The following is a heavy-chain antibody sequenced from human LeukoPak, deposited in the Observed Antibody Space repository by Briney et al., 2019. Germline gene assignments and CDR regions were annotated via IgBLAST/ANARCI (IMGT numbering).Heavy chain of an antibody. CDR2: ISASGTGT. Sequence: KTGGSLTISCAASEFRFSAYSMSWVRQAPGKGLEWVSGISASGTGTYYADSVTGRFTISRDNSRNTLYLHLNSLRGDDTALYFCVTGGGRYYEADHWGQGNLVTVSS. J-gene: IGHJ4*02. D-gene: IGHD1-26*01. CDR1: EFRFSAYS. V-gene: IGHV3-23*01. CDR3: VTGGGRYYEADH.